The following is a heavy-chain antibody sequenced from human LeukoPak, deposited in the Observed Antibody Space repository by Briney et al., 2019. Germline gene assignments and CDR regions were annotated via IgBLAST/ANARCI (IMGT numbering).Heavy chain of an antibody. Sequence: GAPLQISSKGSGYSFTSSWIGWVRQMPGKGLEWMGIIYLDDSDTRYRPSFQGQVTISADKSISTAYLQWSSLNTSDTAMYYCARYTDHYYFDYWGQGTLVTVSS. CDR1: GYSFTSSW. D-gene: IGHD1-1*01. J-gene: IGHJ4*02. V-gene: IGHV5-51*01. CDR3: ARYTDHYYFDY. CDR2: IYLDDSDT.